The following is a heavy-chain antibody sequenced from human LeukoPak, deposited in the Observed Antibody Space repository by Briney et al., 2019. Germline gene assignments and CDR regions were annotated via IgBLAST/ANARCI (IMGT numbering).Heavy chain of an antibody. D-gene: IGHD2-2*01. Sequence: SETLSLTCAVYGGSFSGYYWSWIRQPPGKGLEWIGEINHSGSTNYNPSLKSRVTISVDTSKNQFSLKLSSVTAADTAVYYCAGSYCSSTSGYEGYFDYWGQGTVVTVSA. CDR2: INHSGST. CDR3: AGSYCSSTSGYEGYFDY. V-gene: IGHV4-34*01. CDR1: GGSFSGYY. J-gene: IGHJ4*02.